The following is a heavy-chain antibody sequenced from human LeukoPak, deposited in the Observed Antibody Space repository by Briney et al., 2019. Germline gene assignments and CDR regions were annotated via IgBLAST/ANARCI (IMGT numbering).Heavy chain of an antibody. CDR2: ISGSGGST. D-gene: IGHD6-13*01. J-gene: IGHJ4*02. CDR1: GFTFSSYA. V-gene: IGHV3-23*01. Sequence: GGSLRLSCAASGFTFSSYAMSWVRQAPGKGLEWVSAISGSGGSTYYADSVKGRFTISRDNSKNTLYLQMNSLRAEDTAVYYCATSRGSSWSNFDYWGQRTLVTLSS. CDR3: ATSRGSSWSNFDY.